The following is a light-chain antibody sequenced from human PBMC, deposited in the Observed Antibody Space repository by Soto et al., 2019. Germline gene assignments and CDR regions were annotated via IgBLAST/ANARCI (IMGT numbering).Light chain of an antibody. Sequence: QSFLTQPPSASGSPGRSVTISCTGGSTDVGFYNYVSWYQQHPGKVPKLLIFEVSKRPSGVPDRFSGSKSGNTASLTVSGLRAEDEADYYCCTSADDNIFVFGTGTKVTVL. CDR1: STDVGFYNY. CDR2: EVS. J-gene: IGLJ1*01. V-gene: IGLV2-8*01. CDR3: CTSADDNIFV.